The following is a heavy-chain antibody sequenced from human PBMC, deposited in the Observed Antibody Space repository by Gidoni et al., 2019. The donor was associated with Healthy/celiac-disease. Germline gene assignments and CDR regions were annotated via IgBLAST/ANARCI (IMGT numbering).Heavy chain of an antibody. V-gene: IGHV3-23*01. CDR2: ISGSGGST. CDR1: AFPFSSYA. J-gene: IGHJ6*02. Sequence: EVQLLESGGGLVQPGGSLRLSCSASAFPFSSYAMGLVRQAQGRGLEWVSAISGSGGSTDYADSVKGRFNISRDNSKNTLYLKMNSLRAEDTAVYDCAKDSSYYGDYGHWGQGTTVTVSS. D-gene: IGHD4-17*01. CDR3: AKDSSYYGDYGH.